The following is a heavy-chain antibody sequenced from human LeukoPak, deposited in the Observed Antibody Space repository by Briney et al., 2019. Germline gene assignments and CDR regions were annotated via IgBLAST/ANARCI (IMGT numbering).Heavy chain of an antibody. J-gene: IGHJ4*02. V-gene: IGHV3-21*01. CDR3: ARGQPTFY. CDR2: ISSSSSYI. Sequence: ASVKVSCKASGYTFTSYAMNWVRQAPGKGLEWVSSISSSSSYIYYADSVKGRFTISRDNAKNSLYLQMNSLRAEDTAVYYCARGQPTFYWGQGTLVTVSS. D-gene: IGHD6-13*01. CDR1: GYTFTSYA.